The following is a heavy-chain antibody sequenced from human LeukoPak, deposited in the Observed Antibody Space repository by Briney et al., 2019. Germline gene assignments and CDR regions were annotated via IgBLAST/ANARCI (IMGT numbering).Heavy chain of an antibody. CDR1: GFTLRDYH. J-gene: IGHJ3*01. CDR2: TRSKVRKYAT. CDR3: ARDGAEGDDSAFDV. Sequence: GGALRVSRVGSGFTLRDYHMDSVRQALGRGVEGVGRTRSKVRKYATEYAASVKGRFTISRDESENSVFLHLSSLTAEDTAFYYCARDGAEGDDSAFDVWGQGTMVTVSS. V-gene: IGHV3-72*01. D-gene: IGHD3-22*01.